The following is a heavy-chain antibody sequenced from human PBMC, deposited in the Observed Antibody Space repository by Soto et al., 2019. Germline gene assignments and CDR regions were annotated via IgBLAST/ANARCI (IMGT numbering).Heavy chain of an antibody. CDR3: ARDLSYYYDSSGYYVRPDYYYYYGMDV. CDR2: ISAYNGNT. J-gene: IGHJ6*02. CDR1: GYTFRSYG. Sequence: QVQLAQSGAEVKKPGASVKVSCKASGYTFRSYGISWVRQAPGQGLEWMGWISAYNGNTNYAQKLQGRVTMTTDTSTSTAYMELRSLRSDDTAVYYCARDLSYYYDSSGYYVRPDYYYYYGMDVWGQGTTVTVSS. D-gene: IGHD3-22*01. V-gene: IGHV1-18*04.